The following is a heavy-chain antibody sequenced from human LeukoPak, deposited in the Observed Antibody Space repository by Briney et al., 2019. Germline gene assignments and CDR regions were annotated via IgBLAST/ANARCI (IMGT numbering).Heavy chain of an antibody. CDR3: ARDPYGSGSTSFDI. CDR2: IWYDGSNK. V-gene: IGHV3-33*01. Sequence: QPGRSLRLSCAASGFTFRCYGMHWVRQAPGKGLEWVAVIWYDGSNKYYADSVKGRFTISRDNSKNTLYLQMNSLRAEDTAVYYCARDPYGSGSTSFDIWGQGTMVTVSS. J-gene: IGHJ3*02. D-gene: IGHD3-10*01. CDR1: GFTFRCYG.